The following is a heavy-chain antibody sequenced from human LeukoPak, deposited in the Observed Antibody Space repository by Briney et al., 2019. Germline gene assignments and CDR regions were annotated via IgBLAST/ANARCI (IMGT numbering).Heavy chain of an antibody. J-gene: IGHJ4*02. Sequence: GGSLRLSCAASGFTFSDYSMNWVRQAPGKGLEWISYVGISSGNTKYADSVKGRFTISGDSAKNSVFLQMNSLRVEDTAVYYCARDHRYAFDNWVQGTLVTVSS. CDR2: VGISSGNT. CDR1: GFTFSDYS. D-gene: IGHD5-12*01. CDR3: ARDHRYAFDN. V-gene: IGHV3-48*04.